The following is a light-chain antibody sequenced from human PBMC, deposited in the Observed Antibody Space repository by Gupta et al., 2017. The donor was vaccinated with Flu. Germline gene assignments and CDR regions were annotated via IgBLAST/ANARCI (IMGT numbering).Light chain of an antibody. CDR2: DVT. CDR3: SSHAGRVTWV. Sequence: QSAPTQPRSVSGSPGQSVTISCTGSSNDVGGSNRVSWYQQRPGKAPKLILYDVTERPAGVPDRFSGSKSGNTASLTISGLQEDDEADYYCSSHAGRVTWVFGTGTTVTVL. J-gene: IGLJ1*01. CDR1: SNDVGGSNR. V-gene: IGLV2-11*01.